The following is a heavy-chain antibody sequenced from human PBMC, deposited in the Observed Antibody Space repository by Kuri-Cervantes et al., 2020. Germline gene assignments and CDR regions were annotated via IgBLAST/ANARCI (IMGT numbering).Heavy chain of an antibody. CDR1: GFTFSSYA. CDR3: ARYSYGPYNWFDP. J-gene: IGHJ5*02. D-gene: IGHD5-18*01. Sequence: LSLTCAASGFTFSSYAMHWVRQAPGKGLEYVSAISSNGGSTYYADSVKGRFTISRDNAKNSLYLQMNSLRAEDTAVYYCARYSYGPYNWFDPWGQGTLVTVSS. CDR2: ISSNGGST. V-gene: IGHV3-64*02.